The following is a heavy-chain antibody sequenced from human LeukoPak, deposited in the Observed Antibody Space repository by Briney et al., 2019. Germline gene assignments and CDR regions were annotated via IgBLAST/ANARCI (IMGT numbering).Heavy chain of an antibody. CDR3: ARGPNYYYYGMDV. CDR1: GGSISSGGYC. V-gene: IGHV4-31*03. J-gene: IGHJ6*04. Sequence: PSETLSLTCTVSGGSISSGGYCWSWIRQHPEKGLEWIGYIYYSGSTYYNPSLKSRVTISVDTSKNQFSLKLSSVTAADTAVYYCARGPNYYYYGMDVWGKGTTVTVSS. CDR2: IYYSGST.